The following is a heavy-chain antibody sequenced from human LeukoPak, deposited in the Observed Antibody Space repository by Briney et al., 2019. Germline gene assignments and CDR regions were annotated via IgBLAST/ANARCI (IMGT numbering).Heavy chain of an antibody. Sequence: ASVKVSCKASGYTFTSYGISWVRQAPGQGLEWMGWISSYNGNTNYAQKHQGRATMTTDTSTSTAYMELRSLRSDDTAVYYCARGSFPSDDILTGPFDNWGQGTLVTVSS. J-gene: IGHJ4*02. CDR3: ARGSFPSDDILTGPFDN. D-gene: IGHD3-9*01. V-gene: IGHV1-18*01. CDR2: ISSYNGNT. CDR1: GYTFTSYG.